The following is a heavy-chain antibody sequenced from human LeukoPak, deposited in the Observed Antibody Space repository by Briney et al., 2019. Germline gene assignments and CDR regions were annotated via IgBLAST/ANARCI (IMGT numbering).Heavy chain of an antibody. D-gene: IGHD5-18*01. J-gene: IGHJ4*02. CDR2: INPNSGGT. CDR3: ARDQDTAMARFDY. CDR1: GYTFTTYG. Sequence: ASVKVSCKTSGYTFTTYGISWVRQAPGQGLEWMGWINPNSGGTNYAQKFQGRVTMTRDTSISTAYMELSRLRSDDTAVYYCARDQDTAMARFDYWGQGTLVTVSS. V-gene: IGHV1-2*02.